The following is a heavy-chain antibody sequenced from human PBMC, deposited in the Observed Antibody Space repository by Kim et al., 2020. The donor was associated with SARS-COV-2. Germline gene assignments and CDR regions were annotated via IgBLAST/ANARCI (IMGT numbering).Heavy chain of an antibody. J-gene: IGHJ4*02. Sequence: YYAAPVKGRFTLSRDNSKNTLYLQMNSLRAEDTAVYYCANAAMVRGPPDYWGQGTLVTVSS. V-gene: IGHV3-23*01. CDR3: ANAAMVRGPPDY. D-gene: IGHD3-10*01.